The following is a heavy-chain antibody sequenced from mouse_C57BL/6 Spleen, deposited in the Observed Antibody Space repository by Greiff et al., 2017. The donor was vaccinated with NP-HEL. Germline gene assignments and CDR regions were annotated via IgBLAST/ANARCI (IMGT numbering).Heavy chain of an antibody. Sequence: EVMLVESGGGLVKPGGSLKLSCAASGFTFSDYGMHWVRQAPEKGLEWVAYISSGSSTIYYADTVKGRFTISRDNAKNTLFLQMTSLRSEDTGMYYCARHSNYPFAYWGQGTLVTVSA. CDR1: GFTFSDYG. CDR2: ISSGSSTI. D-gene: IGHD2-5*01. J-gene: IGHJ3*01. V-gene: IGHV5-17*01. CDR3: ARHSNYPFAY.